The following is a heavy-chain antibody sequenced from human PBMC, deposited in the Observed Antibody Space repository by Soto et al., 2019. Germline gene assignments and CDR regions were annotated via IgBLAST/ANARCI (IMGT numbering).Heavy chain of an antibody. J-gene: IGHJ6*04. D-gene: IGHD2-15*01. CDR1: GFTVSSKY. CDR2: IQSGGPT. CDR3: ARDDVLCDGGRCYGVTLDV. Sequence: EVQLVESGGGLVQPGGSLRLSCAASGFTVSSKYMSWVRQAPGKGLEWVSLIQSGGPTDYADSVKGRFNISRDTSENTVHLQMDSLRAEDTAVYYCARDDVLCDGGRCYGVTLDVWGKGNTVTVSS. V-gene: IGHV3-66*01.